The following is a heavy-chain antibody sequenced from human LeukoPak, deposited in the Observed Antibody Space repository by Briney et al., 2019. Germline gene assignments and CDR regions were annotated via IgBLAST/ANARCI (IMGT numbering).Heavy chain of an antibody. D-gene: IGHD1-26*01. CDR1: GFTFSDYY. J-gene: IGHJ4*02. CDR2: ITTGSRSYT. Sequence: GRSRRLSCAASGFTFSDYYMSWIRQAPGKGLEWVSYITTGSRSYTNHADSVKGRFTISRDNAKNSLYLQMNSLRDEDTGVYYCARGREVLDYWGQGTLVTVSS. CDR3: ARGREVLDY. V-gene: IGHV3-11*06.